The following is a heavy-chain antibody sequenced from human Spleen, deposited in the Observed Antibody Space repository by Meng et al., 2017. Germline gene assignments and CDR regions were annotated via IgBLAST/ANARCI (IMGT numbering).Heavy chain of an antibody. CDR2: INPNSGGT. D-gene: IGHD1-20*01. J-gene: IGHJ4*02. CDR3: ARDLYDWLQTLGY. CDR1: GYSFTGYY. Sequence: ASVKVSCKASGYSFTGYYIYWVRQAPGQGLEWMGWINPNSGGTKYAEKFQGRVTMTRDTSISTAYMELSGLRSDDTAVYYCARDLYDWLQTLGYWGRGTLVTVSS. V-gene: IGHV1-2*02.